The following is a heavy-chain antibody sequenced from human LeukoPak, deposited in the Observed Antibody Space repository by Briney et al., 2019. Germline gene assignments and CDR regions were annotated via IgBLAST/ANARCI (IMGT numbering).Heavy chain of an antibody. CDR2: INHSGST. CDR3: ARDEYSSSSGGFDY. Sequence: SETLSLTCAVYGGSFSGYYWSWIRQPPGKGLEWIGEINHSGSTNYNPSLKSRVTISVDTSKNQFSLKLSSVTAADTAVYYCARDEYSSSSGGFDYWGQGSPVTVSS. J-gene: IGHJ4*02. V-gene: IGHV4-34*01. CDR1: GGSFSGYY. D-gene: IGHD6-6*01.